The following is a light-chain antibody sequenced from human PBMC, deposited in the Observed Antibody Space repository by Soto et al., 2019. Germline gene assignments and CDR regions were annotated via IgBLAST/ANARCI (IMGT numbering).Light chain of an antibody. Sequence: EIVLTQSPGTLSLSPGERAPLSCRASQSVSSSYLAWYQQKPGQAPRLLIYGASSRATGIPDRFSGSGSGTDFTLTISRLEPEDFAVYYCQQQRTFGQGTKVDNK. J-gene: IGKJ1*01. CDR3: QQQRT. CDR2: GAS. CDR1: QSVSSSY. V-gene: IGKV3-20*01.